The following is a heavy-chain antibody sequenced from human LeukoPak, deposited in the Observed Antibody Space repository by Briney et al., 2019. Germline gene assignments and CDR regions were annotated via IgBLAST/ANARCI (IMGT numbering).Heavy chain of an antibody. Sequence: SETLSLTCAVYGGSFCGYYWSWIRQPPGKGLEWIGEINHSGSTNYNPSLKSRVTIPVDTSKNQFSLKLSSVTAADTAVYYCARVYYDFWSGYRQGFDYWGQGTLVTVSS. CDR3: ARVYYDFWSGYRQGFDY. V-gene: IGHV4-34*01. J-gene: IGHJ4*02. CDR2: INHSGST. D-gene: IGHD3-3*01. CDR1: GGSFCGYY.